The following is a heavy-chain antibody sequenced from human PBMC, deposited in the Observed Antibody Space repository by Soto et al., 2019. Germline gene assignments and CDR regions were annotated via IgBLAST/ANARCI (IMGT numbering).Heavy chain of an antibody. CDR3: ARDRMAVAGFDY. V-gene: IGHV4-61*01. J-gene: IGHJ4*02. CDR1: GDSVSSRNYY. Sequence: KSSETLSLTCTVSGDSVSSRNYYWSWIRQPPGKGLEWIGYIYFSGSTNYNPSLKSRLTISVDTSKNQFSLKLNSVTAADTALYYCARDRMAVAGFDYWGQGTLGTVSS. D-gene: IGHD6-19*01. CDR2: IYFSGST.